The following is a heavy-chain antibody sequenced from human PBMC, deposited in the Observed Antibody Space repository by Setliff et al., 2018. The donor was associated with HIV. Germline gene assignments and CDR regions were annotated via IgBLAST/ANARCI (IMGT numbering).Heavy chain of an antibody. Sequence: SVQVSCKASGYTFTNYGVSWVRQAPGQGLEWMGWISTNNDLVGYAQKFQGRVTMTTDTSTSTAYMELTSLRSDDTSMYYCARDANYIRDYWGQGTLVTVSS. J-gene: IGHJ4*02. D-gene: IGHD3-10*02. CDR1: GYTFTNYG. CDR2: ISTNNDLV. CDR3: ARDANYIRDY. V-gene: IGHV1-18*01.